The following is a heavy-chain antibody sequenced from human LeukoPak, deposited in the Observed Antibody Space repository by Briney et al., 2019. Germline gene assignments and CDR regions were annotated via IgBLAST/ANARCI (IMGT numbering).Heavy chain of an antibody. CDR1: GGSISSSSYY. Sequence: SETLSLTCTVSGGSISSSSYYWGWIRQPPGKGLEWIGSIYYSGSTYYNPSLKSRVSISVDTSKNQFSLKLSSVTAADTAVYYCAGLGLYLEWLSSYGMDVWGQGTTVTVS. J-gene: IGHJ6*02. V-gene: IGHV4-39*01. CDR2: IYYSGST. D-gene: IGHD3-3*01. CDR3: AGLGLYLEWLSSYGMDV.